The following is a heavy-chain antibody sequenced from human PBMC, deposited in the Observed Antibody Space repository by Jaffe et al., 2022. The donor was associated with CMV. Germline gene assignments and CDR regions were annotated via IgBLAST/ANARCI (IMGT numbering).Heavy chain of an antibody. CDR1: GFTFSTYG. Sequence: QVQLVESGGGVVQPGRSLRLSCAASGFTFSTYGMHWVRQAPGKGLEWVAVIWYDENNKYYADSVKGRFTISRDNSKNTLYLQVNSLTAEDTAVYYCARSYCSGGKCYFTKNYYYYMDVWGKGTTVTVSS. CDR2: IWYDENNK. V-gene: IGHV3-33*08. J-gene: IGHJ6*03. CDR3: ARSYCSGGKCYFTKNYYYYMDV. D-gene: IGHD2-15*01.